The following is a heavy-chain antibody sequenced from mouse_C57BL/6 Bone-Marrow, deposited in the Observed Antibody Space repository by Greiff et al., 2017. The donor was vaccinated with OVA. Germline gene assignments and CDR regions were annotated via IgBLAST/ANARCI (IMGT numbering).Heavy chain of an antibody. CDR3: ASYDYDGAFYAMDY. Sequence: QVQLKESGPGLVQPSQRLSITCTVSGFSLTSYGVHWVRQSPGKGLEWLGVIWSGGSTDYNAAFISRLSISKDNSKSQVFFKMNSLQADDTAIYYCASYDYDGAFYAMDYWGQGTSVTVSS. CDR1: GFSLTSYG. CDR2: IWSGGST. V-gene: IGHV2-2*01. D-gene: IGHD2-4*01. J-gene: IGHJ4*01.